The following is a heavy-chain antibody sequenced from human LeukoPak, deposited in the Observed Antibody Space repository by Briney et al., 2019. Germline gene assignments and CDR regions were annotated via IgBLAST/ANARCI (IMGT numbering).Heavy chain of an antibody. Sequence: GGSLRPSCAASGFTFSSYEMNWVRQAPGKGLEWVSYISSSGSTIYYADSVKGRFTISRDNAKNSLYLQMNSLRAEDTAVYYCATGGVVVSYWGQGTLVTVSS. V-gene: IGHV3-48*03. J-gene: IGHJ4*02. CDR1: GFTFSSYE. CDR3: ATGGVVVSY. CDR2: ISSSGSTI. D-gene: IGHD3-22*01.